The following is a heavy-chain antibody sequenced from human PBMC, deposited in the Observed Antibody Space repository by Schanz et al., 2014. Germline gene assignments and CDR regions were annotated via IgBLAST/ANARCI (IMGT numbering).Heavy chain of an antibody. D-gene: IGHD3-10*01. CDR2: FIPILDVG. Sequence: QVQLVQSGAEVKKPGSSVKVSCKASRSTFSSYTISWVRQARGQGLEWVGRFIPILDVGNYAQQFQGRVTFTADKSTSTAYMELRSLRSDDTAVFYCARDPSFSMVRGVIIDSYYYGMDVWGQGTTVTVSS. CDR3: ARDPSFSMVRGVIIDSYYYGMDV. V-gene: IGHV1-69*08. J-gene: IGHJ6*02. CDR1: RSTFSSYT.